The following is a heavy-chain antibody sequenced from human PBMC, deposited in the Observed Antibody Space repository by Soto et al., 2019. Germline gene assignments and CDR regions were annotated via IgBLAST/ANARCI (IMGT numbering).Heavy chain of an antibody. CDR2: IYSGGST. Sequence: EVQVVETGGGLIQPGGSLRLSCAVSGFTVSSNYMSWVRQPPGKGPEWVSDIYSGGSTYYADSVKGRFTISRDNSKNTLYLQMNSLRAEDTAVYYCARERDGHHPNGFDLWGQGTLVTVSS. CDR3: ARERDGHHPNGFDL. J-gene: IGHJ5*02. D-gene: IGHD2-8*01. CDR1: GFTVSSNY. V-gene: IGHV3-53*02.